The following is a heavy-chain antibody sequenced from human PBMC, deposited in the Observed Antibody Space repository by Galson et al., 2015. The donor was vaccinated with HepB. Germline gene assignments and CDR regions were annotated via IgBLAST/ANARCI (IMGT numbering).Heavy chain of an antibody. CDR3: ASSDKAYDFWSGMGYYFDY. D-gene: IGHD3-3*01. CDR2: IIPIFGTA. V-gene: IGHV1-69*13. J-gene: IGHJ4*02. CDR1: GGTFSSYA. Sequence: SVKVSCKASGGTFSSYAISWVRQAPGQGFEWMGGIIPIFGTANYAQKFQGRVTITADESTSTAYMELSSLRSEDTAVYYCASSDKAYDFWSGMGYYFDYWGQGTLVTVSS.